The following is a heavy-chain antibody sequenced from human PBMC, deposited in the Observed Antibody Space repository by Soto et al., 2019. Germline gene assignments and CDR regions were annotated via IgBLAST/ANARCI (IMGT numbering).Heavy chain of an antibody. CDR3: ARYCSPTSCTIRYGMDV. Sequence: EVQLLESGGGLVQPGGSLRLSCVASGFTFSTCAMSWVRQAPREGLEWVSVVSGSGGTTYYADSVKGRFTISRDNSKNTLYLQMNSMRSEYSATYYCARYCSPTSCTIRYGMDVWGQGTTVTVSS. J-gene: IGHJ6*02. V-gene: IGHV3-23*01. D-gene: IGHD2-2*01. CDR1: GFTFSTCA. CDR2: VSGSGGTT.